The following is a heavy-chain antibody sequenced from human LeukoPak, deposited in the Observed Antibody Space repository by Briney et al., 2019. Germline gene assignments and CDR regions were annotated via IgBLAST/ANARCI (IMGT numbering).Heavy chain of an antibody. CDR3: ARGGRSGYYCGYEFDY. V-gene: IGHV3-7*03. Sequence: TGGSLRLSCAASGFTFSSYWMTWVRQAPGKGLEWVANIKEDGSEKYYVDSVKGRFTISRDNAKNSLYLQMNSLRAEDTAVYYCARGGRSGYYCGYEFDYWGQGTLVTVSS. D-gene: IGHD5-18*01. CDR2: IKEDGSEK. J-gene: IGHJ4*02. CDR1: GFTFSSYW.